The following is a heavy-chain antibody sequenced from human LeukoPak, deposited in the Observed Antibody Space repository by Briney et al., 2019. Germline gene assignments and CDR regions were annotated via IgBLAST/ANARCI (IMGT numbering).Heavy chain of an antibody. CDR1: GGTFSSYA. V-gene: IGHV1-69*06. J-gene: IGHJ4*02. CDR3: ARDIATVQHQD. Sequence: SVKVSCKASGGTFSSYAISWVRQAPGQGLEWMGRIIPIFGTANYAQKFRGRVAMTADTSTSTVYMEPRSLRSDDTAVYYCARDIATVQHQDWGQGTLVTVSS. D-gene: IGHD1-1*01. CDR2: IIPIFGTA.